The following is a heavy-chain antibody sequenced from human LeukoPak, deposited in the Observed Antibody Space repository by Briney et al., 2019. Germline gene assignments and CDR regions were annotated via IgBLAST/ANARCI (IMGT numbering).Heavy chain of an antibody. J-gene: IGHJ4*02. CDR2: ISAYNGNT. Sequence: GASVKVSCKASGYTFTSYGISWVRQAPGQGLEWMGWISAYNGNTNYAQKLQGRVTMTTDTSTSTAYMELRSVRSDDTAVYYCARHIVGATVYYFDYWGQGTLVTVSS. CDR3: ARHIVGATVYYFDY. D-gene: IGHD1-26*01. V-gene: IGHV1-18*01. CDR1: GYTFTSYG.